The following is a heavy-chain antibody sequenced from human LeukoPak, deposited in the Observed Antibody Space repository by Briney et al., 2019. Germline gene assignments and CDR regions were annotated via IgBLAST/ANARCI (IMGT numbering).Heavy chain of an antibody. D-gene: IGHD2-2*03. CDR2: IYTTGST. CDR1: GGSISSHY. CDR3: ARDRLDIVVVPAALGYYYYYMDV. Sequence: PSETLSLTCTVSGGSISSHYWSWIRQPAGKGLECIGRIYTTGSTNYNPSLKSRVTMSVDTSKNQFSLKLSSVTAADTAVYYCARDRLDIVVVPAALGYYYYYMDVWGKGTTVTVSS. V-gene: IGHV4-4*07. J-gene: IGHJ6*03.